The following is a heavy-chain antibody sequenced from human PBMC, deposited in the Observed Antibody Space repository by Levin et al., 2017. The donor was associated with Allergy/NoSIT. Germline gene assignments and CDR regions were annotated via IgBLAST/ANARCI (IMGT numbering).Heavy chain of an antibody. J-gene: IGHJ6*02. CDR2: IYYSGST. D-gene: IGHD3-22*01. CDR1: GASVSSDPYY. V-gene: IGHV4-61*01. CDR3: ARGQTHYYDSSGRYYYYSGMDV. Sequence: SETLSLTCTVSGASVSSDPYYWTWIRQPPGKGLEWIGYIYYSGSTNFNPSLRGRVTISTDASKNQVSLKLTSVTAADPAVYYCARGQTHYYDSSGRYYYYSGMDVWGQGTTVTVSS.